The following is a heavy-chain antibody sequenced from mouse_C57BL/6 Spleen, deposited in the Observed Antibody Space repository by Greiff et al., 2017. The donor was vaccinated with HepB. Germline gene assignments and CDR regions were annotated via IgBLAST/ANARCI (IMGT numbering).Heavy chain of an antibody. CDR2: IHPNSGST. CDR1: GYTFTSYW. Sequence: VQLQQPGAELVKPGASVKLSCKASGYTFTSYWMHWVKQRPGQGLEWIGMIHPNSGSTNYNEKFKSKATLTVDKSSSTAYMQLSSLTSEDSAVYYCARKGGYDYWFAYWGQGTLVTVSA. J-gene: IGHJ3*01. D-gene: IGHD2-4*01. V-gene: IGHV1-64*01. CDR3: ARKGGYDYWFAY.